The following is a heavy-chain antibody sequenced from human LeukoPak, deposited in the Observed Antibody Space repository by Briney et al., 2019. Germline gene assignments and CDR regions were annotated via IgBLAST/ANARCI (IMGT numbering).Heavy chain of an antibody. Sequence: GGSLRLSCAASGFIFSGCDMHWVRQASGKGLEWVGRITTKANNYATAYAASVKGRFTISRDDSENTAYLQMHSLKTEDTAVYYCTTYRSGHYWGQGTLVTVSS. CDR2: ITTKANNYAT. V-gene: IGHV3-73*01. CDR3: TTYRSGHY. CDR1: GFIFSGCD. D-gene: IGHD6-19*01. J-gene: IGHJ4*02.